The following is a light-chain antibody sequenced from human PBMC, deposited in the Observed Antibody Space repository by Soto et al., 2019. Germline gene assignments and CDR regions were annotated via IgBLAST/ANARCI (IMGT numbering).Light chain of an antibody. CDR2: GNS. J-gene: IGLJ1*01. Sequence: QSVLTQPPSVSGAPGQRVTISCTGSSSNIGAGYDVQWYQQLPGTAPKLLIYGNSQRPSGVPDRLSGSKSGTSASLAITGLQAEDEADYYCQSYDIGLCGSYVFGTGTKLTVL. CDR1: SSNIGAGYD. V-gene: IGLV1-40*01. CDR3: QSYDIGLCGSYV.